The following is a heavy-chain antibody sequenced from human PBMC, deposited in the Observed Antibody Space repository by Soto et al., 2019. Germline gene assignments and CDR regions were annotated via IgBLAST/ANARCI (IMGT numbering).Heavy chain of an antibody. CDR2: ISSSGSTI. J-gene: IGHJ4*02. CDR1: GFTFSDYY. V-gene: IGHV3-11*01. D-gene: IGHD5-12*01. CDR3: ARFLATTTWIDY. Sequence: GGSLRLSCAASGFTFSDYYMSWIRQAPGKGLEWVSYISSSGSTIYYADSVKGRFTISRDSAKNSLYLQMNSLRAEDTAVYYCARFLATTTWIDYWGQGTLVTVSS.